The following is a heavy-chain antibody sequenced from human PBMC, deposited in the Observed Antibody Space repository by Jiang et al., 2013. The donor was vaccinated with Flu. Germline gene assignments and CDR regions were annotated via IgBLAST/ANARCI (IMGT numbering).Heavy chain of an antibody. CDR2: IYYSGST. J-gene: IGHJ4*02. D-gene: IGHD6-13*01. Sequence: GSGLVKPSETLSLTCTVSGGSISSYYWSWIRQPPGKGLEWIGYIYYSGSTNYNPSLKSRVTISVDTSKNQFSLKLSSVTAADTAVYYCARQFEYSSSWYSSSWYYFDYWGQGTPGHRLL. V-gene: IGHV4-59*08. CDR1: GGSISSYY. CDR3: ARQFEYSSSWYSSSWYYFDY.